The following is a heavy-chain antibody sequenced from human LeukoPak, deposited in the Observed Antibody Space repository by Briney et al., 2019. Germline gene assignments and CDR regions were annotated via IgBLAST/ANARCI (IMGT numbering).Heavy chain of an antibody. V-gene: IGHV1-2*02. J-gene: IGHJ4*02. CDR3: ARAYSGSYIGGY. CDR2: INPNSGGT. D-gene: IGHD1-26*01. Sequence: ASVKVSCTASGYTFTGYYMHWVRQAPGQGLEWMGWINPNSGGTNYALKFQGRVTMTRDTSISTAYMELSRLRSDDTAVYYCARAYSGSYIGGYWGQGTLVTVSS. CDR1: GYTFTGYY.